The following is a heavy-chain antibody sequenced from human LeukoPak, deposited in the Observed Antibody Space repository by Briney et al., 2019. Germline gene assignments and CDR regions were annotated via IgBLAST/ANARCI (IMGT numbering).Heavy chain of an antibody. J-gene: IGHJ4*02. CDR3: ATAYGSSPSPEY. D-gene: IGHD6-6*01. V-gene: IGHV1-18*01. CDR1: GYTFTSFG. CDR2: ISTYSGDT. Sequence: GASVKVSCKASGYTFTSFGFSWVRQAPGQGLEWMGWISTYSGDTIYAQRLQGRVTMTRDTSTSTAYMDLRSLRSDDTAIYYCATAYGSSPSPEYWGQGTLVTVSS.